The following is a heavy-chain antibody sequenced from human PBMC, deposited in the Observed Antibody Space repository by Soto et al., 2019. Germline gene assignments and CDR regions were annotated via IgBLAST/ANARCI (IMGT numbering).Heavy chain of an antibody. J-gene: IGHJ4*02. V-gene: IGHV4-34*01. CDR3: ARGSSVVVVAATRVPIDY. CDR1: GGSFSGYY. D-gene: IGHD2-15*01. CDR2: INHSGST. Sequence: QVQLQQWGAGLLKPSETLSLTCAVYGGSFSGYYWSWIRQPPGKGLEWIGEINHSGSTNYNPSLKSTVTISGDTSKNQFSLKLSSVTAADTAVYYCARGSSVVVVAATRVPIDYWGQGTLVTVSS.